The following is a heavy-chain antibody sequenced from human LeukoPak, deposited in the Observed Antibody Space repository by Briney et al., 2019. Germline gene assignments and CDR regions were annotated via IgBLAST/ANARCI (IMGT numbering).Heavy chain of an antibody. D-gene: IGHD2-2*01. CDR2: IRYVGSDK. Sequence: GGSLRLSCAASGFTFSSCGMHWVRQAPGKGLEWVAFIRYVGSDKYYADSVKGRFTISRDNSKNTLYLQMNSLRAEDTAVYYCARNGEYCSSTSCGDYWGQGTLVTVSS. CDR1: GFTFSSCG. CDR3: ARNGEYCSSTSCGDY. V-gene: IGHV3-30*02. J-gene: IGHJ4*02.